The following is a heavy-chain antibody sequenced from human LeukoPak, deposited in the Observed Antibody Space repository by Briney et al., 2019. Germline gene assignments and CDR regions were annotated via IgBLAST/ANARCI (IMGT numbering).Heavy chain of an antibody. D-gene: IGHD3-10*01. CDR1: GFTFNRCG. V-gene: IGHV3-30*18. Sequence: PGGSLRLSCAASGFTFNRCGMHWVRQAPGKGLGWVAVIVYDGSHQYYTDSVKGRFTISRDNSKNTVFLQMDSLRAEDTGVYYCVKGSGTNDYGMDTWGQGTTVTVPS. J-gene: IGHJ6*02. CDR2: IVYDGSHQ. CDR3: VKGSGTNDYGMDT.